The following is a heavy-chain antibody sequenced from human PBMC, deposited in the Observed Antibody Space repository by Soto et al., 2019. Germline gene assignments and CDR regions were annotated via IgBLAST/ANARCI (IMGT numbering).Heavy chain of an antibody. V-gene: IGHV3-30-3*01. J-gene: IGHJ5*02. CDR3: ARNTDHRLVRGWLDP. D-gene: IGHD3-10*01. CDR1: GLTFISSA. CDR2: ISHDGSHE. Sequence: PGGSLRLSCAASGLTFISSAMHWVRQAPGKGLEWVAMISHDGSHEYYGDSVKGRFSVSRDNSHNILHPQMNSLRIEDTAVYFCARNTDHRLVRGWLDPWGQGTLVTVSS.